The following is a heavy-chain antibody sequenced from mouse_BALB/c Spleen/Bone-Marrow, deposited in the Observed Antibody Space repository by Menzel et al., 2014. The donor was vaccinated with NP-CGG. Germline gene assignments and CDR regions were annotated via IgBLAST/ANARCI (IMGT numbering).Heavy chain of an antibody. CDR3: ARDRYDEYFDV. V-gene: IGHV5-17*02. Sequence: EEQGVESGGGLVQPGGSRKLSCAASGFTFSSFGMHWVRQAPEKGLEWVAYISSGSSTIYYADTVKGQFTISRDNPKNTLFLQMTSLRSEDTAMYYCARDRYDEYFDVLGAGTTVTVSS. CDR1: GFTFSSFG. CDR2: ISSGSSTI. D-gene: IGHD2-14*01. J-gene: IGHJ1*01.